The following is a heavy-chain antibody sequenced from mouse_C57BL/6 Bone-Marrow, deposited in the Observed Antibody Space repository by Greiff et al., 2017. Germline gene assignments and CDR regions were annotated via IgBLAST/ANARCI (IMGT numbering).Heavy chain of an antibody. J-gene: IGHJ3*01. Sequence: VKLQQSGAELVRPGTSVKVSCKASGYAFTNYLIEWVKQRPGQGLEWIGVINPGSGGTNYNEKFKGKATLTADKSSSTAYMQLSSLTSEDSAVYFCASTLAYWGQGTLVTVSA. V-gene: IGHV1-54*01. CDR2: INPGSGGT. CDR1: GYAFTNYL. CDR3: ASTLAY.